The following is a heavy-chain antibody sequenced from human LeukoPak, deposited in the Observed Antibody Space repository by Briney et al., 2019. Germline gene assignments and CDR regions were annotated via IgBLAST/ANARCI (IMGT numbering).Heavy chain of an antibody. D-gene: IGHD2-21*02. CDR2: ITPAGSEK. Sequence: SGGSLRLSCAASRFTFSTNWMGWVRQAPGKGLEWVASITPAGSEKYYANSMKGRFTISRDNAKNSLFLQMNSLTADDTGVYFCVSGGDSGYWGQGTLVTVSS. J-gene: IGHJ4*02. CDR1: RFTFSTNW. V-gene: IGHV3-7*03. CDR3: VSGGDSGY.